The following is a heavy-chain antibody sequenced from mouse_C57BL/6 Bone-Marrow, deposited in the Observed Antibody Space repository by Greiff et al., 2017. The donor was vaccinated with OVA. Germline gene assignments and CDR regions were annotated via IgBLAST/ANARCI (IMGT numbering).Heavy chain of an antibody. CDR1: GYTFTDYN. V-gene: IGHV1-22*01. D-gene: IGHD1-1*01. CDR3: AGNYYGSATWYFDV. CDR2: INPNNGGT. J-gene: IGHJ1*03. Sequence: VQLQQSGPELVKPGASVKMSCKASGYTFTDYNMHWVKQSHGKSLEWIGYINPNNGGTSYNQKFKGKATLTVNKSSSTAYMELRSLTSEDSAVYYCAGNYYGSATWYFDVWGTGTTVTVSS.